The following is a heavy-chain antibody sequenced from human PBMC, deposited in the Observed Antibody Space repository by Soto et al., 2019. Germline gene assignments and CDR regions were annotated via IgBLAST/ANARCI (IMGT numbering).Heavy chain of an antibody. Sequence: ASVKVSCKASGNTFTSHDINWVRQATGQGLEWMGWMNPNSGNTGYAQKFQGRVTMTRNTSISTAYMELSSLRSEDTAVYYCARDMTFDAFDIWGQGTMVTVSS. CDR3: ARDMTFDAFDI. J-gene: IGHJ3*02. CDR2: MNPNSGNT. CDR1: GNTFTSHD. V-gene: IGHV1-8*01. D-gene: IGHD2-15*01.